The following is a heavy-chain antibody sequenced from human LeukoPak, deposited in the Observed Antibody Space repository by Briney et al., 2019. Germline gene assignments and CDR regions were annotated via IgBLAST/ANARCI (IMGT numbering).Heavy chain of an antibody. CDR3: ARESPLDVVVPAATKWFDP. V-gene: IGHV4-34*01. Sequence: SETLSLTCAVYGGSFSGYYWSWIRQPPGKGLEWIGEINHSGSTNYNPSLKSRVTVSVDTSKNQFSLKLSSVTAADTAVYYCARESPLDVVVPAATKWFDPWGQGTLVTVSS. CDR1: GGSFSGYY. CDR2: INHSGST. J-gene: IGHJ5*02. D-gene: IGHD2-2*01.